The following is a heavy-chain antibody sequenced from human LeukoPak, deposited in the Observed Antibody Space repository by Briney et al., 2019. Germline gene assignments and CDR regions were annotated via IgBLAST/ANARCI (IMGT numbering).Heavy chain of an antibody. CDR1: GGSVSGGNYY. CDR3: ARGSGNYWQVSFDY. V-gene: IGHV4-61*01. Sequence: SETLSLTCAVSGGSVSGGNYYWSWIRQPPGKGLQWIGFISSSGSTSYNPSLKTRVTMSLDTSKNQFSLKLSSVTAADTAVYYCARGSGNYWQVSFDYWGQGTLVTVSS. CDR2: ISSSGST. J-gene: IGHJ4*02. D-gene: IGHD1-26*01.